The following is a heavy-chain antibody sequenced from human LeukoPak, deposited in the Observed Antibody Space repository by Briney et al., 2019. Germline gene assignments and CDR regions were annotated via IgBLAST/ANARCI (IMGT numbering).Heavy chain of an antibody. CDR2: IYYSGTT. CDR1: GGSISSGSYY. V-gene: IGHV4-39*01. Sequence: SETLSLTCTVSGGSISSGSYYWGWIRQPPGMGLEWIGSIYYSGTTYYNPSLKSRVTISVDTSKNQFSLKLSSVTAADTAVYYCARLWWSGSSYFDYWGQGTLVTVSS. D-gene: IGHD6-6*01. J-gene: IGHJ4*02. CDR3: ARLWWSGSSYFDY.